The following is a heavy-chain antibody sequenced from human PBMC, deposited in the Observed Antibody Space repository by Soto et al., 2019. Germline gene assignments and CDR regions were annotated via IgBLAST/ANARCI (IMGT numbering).Heavy chain of an antibody. V-gene: IGHV3-11*06. CDR3: ARGGSPIYYYYYGMDV. CDR2: ISSSSSYI. Sequence: QVQLVESGGGLDKPGGSLRLSCAASGFTFSDYYMSWIRQAPGKGLEWVSYISSSSSYIYYADSVKGRFTISRDNAKNSLYLQMNSLRAEDTAVYYCARGGSPIYYYYYGMDVWGQGTTVTVSS. CDR1: GFTFSDYY. J-gene: IGHJ6*02. D-gene: IGHD6-13*01.